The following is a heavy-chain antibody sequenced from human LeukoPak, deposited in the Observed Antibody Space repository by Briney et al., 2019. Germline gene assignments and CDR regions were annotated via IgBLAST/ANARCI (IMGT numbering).Heavy chain of an antibody. CDR2: ISGSGGST. CDR1: GFTFRTSG. V-gene: IGHV3-23*01. J-gene: IGHJ4*02. CDR3: AFRVPPPN. Sequence: PGGTLRLSCAASGFTFRTSGMSWVRQAPGKGLEWVSAISGSGGSTYYADSVKGRFTISRDNSKNTLYLQMNSLRAEDTAVYYCAFRVPPPNWGQGTLVTVSS.